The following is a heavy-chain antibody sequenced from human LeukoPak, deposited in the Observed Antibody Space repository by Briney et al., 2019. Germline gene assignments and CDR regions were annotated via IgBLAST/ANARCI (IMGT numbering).Heavy chain of an antibody. CDR3: ARERYCGGDCYSFAFDV. D-gene: IGHD2-21*02. Sequence: PGGSLRLSCAASGFTVSSKYMSWVRQAPGKGLEWVSIFYSGGDSTNYADSVKGRSTIPRDNSKNTLYLQMNSLRADDTAVYYCARERYCGGDCYSFAFDVWGQGTVVTVSS. V-gene: IGHV3-66*01. CDR1: GFTVSSKY. CDR2: FYSGGDST. J-gene: IGHJ3*01.